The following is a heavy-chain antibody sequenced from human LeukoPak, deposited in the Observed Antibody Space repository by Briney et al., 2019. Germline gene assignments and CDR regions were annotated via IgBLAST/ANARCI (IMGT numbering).Heavy chain of an antibody. CDR1: GFIFSRYW. CDR3: AREGAMTNYFDY. J-gene: IGHJ4*02. Sequence: PGGSLRLSCAASGFIFSRYWMSWVRQAAGRGREWVGNIKQDGSEKYYVDSVKRRFTISRDNAKNSMYLQMNSLRAEDTAVYYCAREGAMTNYFDYWGQGTLVTVSS. V-gene: IGHV3-7*01. CDR2: IKQDGSEK. D-gene: IGHD1-26*01.